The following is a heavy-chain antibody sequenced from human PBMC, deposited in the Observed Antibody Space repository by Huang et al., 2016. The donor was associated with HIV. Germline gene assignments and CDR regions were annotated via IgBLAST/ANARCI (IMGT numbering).Heavy chain of an antibody. J-gene: IGHJ4*02. V-gene: IGHV3-48*01. CDR3: ARDGLRGRLMTRSLDY. CDR1: GFIFNIYS. CDR2: ISSTSNTI. D-gene: IGHD3-10*01. Sequence: EVQLVESGGGLVQPGGSLRLSCAASGFIFNIYSMNWVRQAQGKGLEWVSYISSTSNTIYYADSVEGRFTISRDNAKNSLYLQMNSLRAEDTAVYYCARDGLRGRLMTRSLDYWGQGTLVTVSS.